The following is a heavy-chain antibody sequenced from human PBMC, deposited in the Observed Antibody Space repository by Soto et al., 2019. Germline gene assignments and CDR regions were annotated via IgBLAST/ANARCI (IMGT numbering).Heavy chain of an antibody. CDR3: AGQRVILTGPGSAP. D-gene: IGHD3-9*01. CDR2: IYYSGST. J-gene: IGHJ4*02. Sequence: SETLSLTCTVSGGSISSYCWSWIRQPPGKGLEWIGYIYYSGSTNYNPSLKSRVTISVDTSKNQSFLKLSSVTAADTAVYYYAGQRVILTGPGSAPGGQGTLVPVS. CDR1: GGSISSYC. V-gene: IGHV4-59*08.